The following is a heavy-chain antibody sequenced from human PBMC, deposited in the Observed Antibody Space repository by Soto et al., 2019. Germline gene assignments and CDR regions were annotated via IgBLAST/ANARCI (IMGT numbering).Heavy chain of an antibody. D-gene: IGHD2-15*01. CDR1: GGTFSSYA. CDR2: IIPIFGTA. CDR3: ARDRPYCSGGSLYPSYFDY. Sequence: QVQLVQSGAEVKKPGSSVKVSCKASGGTFSSYAISWVRQAPGQGLEWMGGIIPIFGTANYAQKFQGRVTITADESTRTAYMELSSLRSEDTAVYYCARDRPYCSGGSLYPSYFDYWGQGTLVTVSS. J-gene: IGHJ4*02. V-gene: IGHV1-69*12.